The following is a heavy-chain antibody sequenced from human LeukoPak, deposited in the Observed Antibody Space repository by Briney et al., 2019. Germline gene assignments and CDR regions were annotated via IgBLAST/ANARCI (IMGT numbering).Heavy chain of an antibody. CDR2: IWYDGSNK. J-gene: IGHJ6*02. V-gene: IGHV3-33*01. CDR3: ARDYGSGMDV. Sequence: GGSLRLSCAASGVTFSSYVMHWVRQAAGKGLEWVAFIWYDGSNKYYTDSVKGRFTISRDNSKNTLYLQMNSLRVEDTAVYYCARDYGSGMDVWGQGTTVTVSS. D-gene: IGHD4-17*01. CDR1: GVTFSSYV.